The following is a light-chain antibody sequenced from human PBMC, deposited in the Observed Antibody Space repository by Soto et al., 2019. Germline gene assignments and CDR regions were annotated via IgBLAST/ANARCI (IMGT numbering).Light chain of an antibody. CDR1: QGISSY. Sequence: DIQLTQSPSFLSASVGDRVTITCRASQGISSYLAWYQQKPGKAPKLLIYAASTLQSGVPSRFSGSGSGTEFTLTISSLQPEDFATYYCQHLNSYFPTFGQGTRLEI. CDR2: AAS. J-gene: IGKJ5*01. CDR3: QHLNSYFPT. V-gene: IGKV1-9*01.